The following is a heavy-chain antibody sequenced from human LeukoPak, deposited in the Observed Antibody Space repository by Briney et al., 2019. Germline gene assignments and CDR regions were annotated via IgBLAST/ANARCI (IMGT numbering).Heavy chain of an antibody. D-gene: IGHD6-25*01. CDR2: IYYSGST. Sequence: SETLSLTCTVSGGSISSYYWSWIRQPPGKGLEWIGYIYYSGSTNYNPSLKSRVTISVDTSKNQFSLKLSSVTAADTAVYYCARFQEAAGGYWGQGTLVTVSS. J-gene: IGHJ4*02. CDR3: ARFQEAAGGY. V-gene: IGHV4-59*08. CDR1: GGSISSYY.